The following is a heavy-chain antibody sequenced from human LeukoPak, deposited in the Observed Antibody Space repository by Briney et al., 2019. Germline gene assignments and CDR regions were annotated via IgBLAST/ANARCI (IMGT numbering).Heavy chain of an antibody. D-gene: IGHD5-18*01. CDR2: ITSSSTNI. J-gene: IGHJ4*02. V-gene: IGHV3-21*01. Sequence: KPGGSLRLSCAASGFTFSTYSMHWVRQAPGKGLEWVSSITSSSTNIYYADSVKGRFIISRDNAKNSLYLQMNSLRAEDTAVYYCARSCSYGFWVPFDYWGQGTLVTVSS. CDR3: ARSCSYGFWVPFDY. CDR1: GFTFSTYS.